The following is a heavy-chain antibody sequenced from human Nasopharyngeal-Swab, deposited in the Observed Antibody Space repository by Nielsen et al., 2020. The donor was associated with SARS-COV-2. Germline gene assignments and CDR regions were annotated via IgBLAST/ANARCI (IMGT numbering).Heavy chain of an antibody. CDR1: GGSISSYY. V-gene: IGHV4-59*01. CDR3: ARAGDAYDFWSGCPDYYGMDV. CDR2: IYYSGST. D-gene: IGHD3-3*01. J-gene: IGHJ6*02. Sequence: SETQSLTCTVSGGSISSYYWSWIRQPPGKGLEWIGYIYYSGSTNYNPSLKSRVTISVDTSKNQFSLKLSSVTAADTAVYYCARAGDAYDFWSGCPDYYGMDVWGQGTTVTVSS.